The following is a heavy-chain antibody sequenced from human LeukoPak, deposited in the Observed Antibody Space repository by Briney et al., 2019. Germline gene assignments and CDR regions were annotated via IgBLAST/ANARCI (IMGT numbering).Heavy chain of an antibody. J-gene: IGHJ3*01. Sequence: PGGSLRLSCAASGFTVSSNYMSWVRQAPGKGLEWVSVIYSGGSAYYADSVKGRFTISRDNAKNTLYLQMNSLRAEDTAVYYCARDRGYPDAFDVWGQGTMVTVSS. V-gene: IGHV3-53*01. CDR3: ARDRGYPDAFDV. D-gene: IGHD1-1*01. CDR1: GFTVSSNY. CDR2: IYSGGSA.